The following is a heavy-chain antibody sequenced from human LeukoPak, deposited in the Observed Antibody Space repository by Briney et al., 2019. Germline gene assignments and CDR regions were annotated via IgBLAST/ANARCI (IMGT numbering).Heavy chain of an antibody. Sequence: GVSLRLSCAVSGFTFSSYGMHWVRQAPARGLEWVAVIWYDGSNKYYADSVRGRFTISRDNSKNTLYLQMNRLRAEDTAVYYCARVMVRGVRFNGMDVWGKGTTVTVSS. CDR3: ARVMVRGVRFNGMDV. J-gene: IGHJ6*04. D-gene: IGHD3-10*01. CDR2: IWYDGSNK. V-gene: IGHV3-33*01. CDR1: GFTFSSYG.